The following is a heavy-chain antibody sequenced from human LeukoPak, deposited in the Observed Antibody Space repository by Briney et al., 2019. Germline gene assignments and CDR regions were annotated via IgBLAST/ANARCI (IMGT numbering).Heavy chain of an antibody. CDR3: AKDLSHIVVVIANWGNGFDY. D-gene: IGHD2-21*01. CDR2: IRYDGSNK. V-gene: IGHV3-30*02. J-gene: IGHJ4*02. Sequence: GGSLRLSCAASGFTFSSYGMHWVRQAPGKGLEWVAFIRYDGSNKYYADSVKGRFTISRDNSKNTLYLQMNSLRAEDTAVYYCAKDLSHIVVVIANWGNGFDYWGQGTLVTVSS. CDR1: GFTFSSYG.